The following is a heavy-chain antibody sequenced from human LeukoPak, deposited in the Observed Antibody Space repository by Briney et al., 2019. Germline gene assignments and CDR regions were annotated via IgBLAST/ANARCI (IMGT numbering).Heavy chain of an antibody. D-gene: IGHD1-26*01. CDR3: ASSGSYRFDY. J-gene: IGHJ4*02. CDR2: IKQDGSKK. V-gene: IGHV3-7*01. CDR1: GFPFSSYW. Sequence: GGSLRLSCVASGFPFSSYWMTWVRQAPGKGLEWVANIKQDGSKKSYVDSVKGRFTISRDNAKNSLYLQMNSLRDEDTAVYYCASSGSYRFDYWGQGTLVTVSS.